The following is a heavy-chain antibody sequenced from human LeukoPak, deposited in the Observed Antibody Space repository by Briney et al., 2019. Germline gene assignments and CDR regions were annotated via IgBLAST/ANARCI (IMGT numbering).Heavy chain of an antibody. CDR2: IYYSEST. D-gene: IGHD1-7*01. CDR1: GGSISSSSYY. V-gene: IGHV4-39*07. J-gene: IGHJ3*02. CDR3: AREDWNYKVDAFDI. Sequence: PSETLSLTCTVSGGSISSSSYYWGWIRQPPGKGLEWIGSIYYSESTYYNPSLKSRVTISIDTSKNQFSLKMSSVTAADTAVYYCAREDWNYKVDAFDIWGQGTMVTVSS.